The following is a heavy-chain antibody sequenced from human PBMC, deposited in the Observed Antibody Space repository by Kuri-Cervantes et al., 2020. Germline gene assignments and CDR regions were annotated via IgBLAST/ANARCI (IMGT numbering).Heavy chain of an antibody. Sequence: GGSLRLSCAASGFTFSSYSMNWVRQAPGKGLEWVAVISYDGSNKYYADSVRGRFTISRDNAKNPLYLQMNSLRAEDTALYYCAKDKQGYFDYWGQGTLGTVSS. V-gene: IGHV3-30*18. J-gene: IGHJ4*02. CDR1: GFTFSSYS. CDR3: AKDKQGYFDY. CDR2: ISYDGSNK.